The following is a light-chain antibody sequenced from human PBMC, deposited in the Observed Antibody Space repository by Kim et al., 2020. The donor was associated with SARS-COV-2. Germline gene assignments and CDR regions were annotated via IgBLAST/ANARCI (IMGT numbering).Light chain of an antibody. CDR3: QAWDSSTFYV. CDR1: PLGDKY. Sequence: SYELTQPPSVSVSPGQTVSITCSVYPLGDKYVSWYQQRPGQSPALVIYRDNKRPSGSPERFSGSNSGNTATLTISGTHAMDDADYYCQAWDSSTFYVFGTGTKVTV. CDR2: RDN. J-gene: IGLJ1*01. V-gene: IGLV3-1*01.